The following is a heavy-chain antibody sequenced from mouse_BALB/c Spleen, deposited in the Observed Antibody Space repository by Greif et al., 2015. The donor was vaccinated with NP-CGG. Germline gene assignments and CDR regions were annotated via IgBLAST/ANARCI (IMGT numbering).Heavy chain of an antibody. Sequence: VQLQQSGPELVKPGASVRISCKASGYTFTSYYIHWVKQRPGQGLEWIGWIFPGNVNTKYNEKFKGKATLTADKSSITAYMQLSSLTSEDSAVYFCTRDTMDYWGQGTSVTVSS. V-gene: IGHV1S56*01. CDR2: IFPGNVNT. J-gene: IGHJ4*01. CDR3: TRDTMDY. CDR1: GYTFTSYY.